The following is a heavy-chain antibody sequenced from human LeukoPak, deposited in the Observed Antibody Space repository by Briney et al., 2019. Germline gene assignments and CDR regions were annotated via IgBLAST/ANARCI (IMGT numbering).Heavy chain of an antibody. J-gene: IGHJ4*02. CDR2: INPNSGGT. CDR1: GYTFTGYY. V-gene: IGHV1-2*02. Sequence: GASVKVSCKASGYTFTGYYMHWVRQAPGQGLEWMGWINPNSGGTNYAQKFQGRVTMTRDTSISTAYMELSRLRSDDTAVYYCARRGYDAPGDFDYWGQGTQVTVSS. D-gene: IGHD2-15*01. CDR3: ARRGYDAPGDFDY.